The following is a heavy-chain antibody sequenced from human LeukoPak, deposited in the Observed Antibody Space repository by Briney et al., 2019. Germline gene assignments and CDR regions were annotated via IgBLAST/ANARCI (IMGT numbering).Heavy chain of an antibody. J-gene: IGHJ4*02. Sequence: ASVKVSCKASGGTFSSYAISWVRQAPGQGLEWMGWIIPILGIANYAQKFQGRVTITADKSTSTAYMELSSLRSEDTAVYYCARVGYGGKYYFDYWGQGTLVTVSS. D-gene: IGHD4-23*01. CDR1: GGTFSSYA. CDR3: ARVGYGGKYYFDY. V-gene: IGHV1-69*10. CDR2: IIPILGIA.